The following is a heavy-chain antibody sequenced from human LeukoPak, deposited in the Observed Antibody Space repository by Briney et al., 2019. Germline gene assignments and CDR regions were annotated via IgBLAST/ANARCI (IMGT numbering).Heavy chain of an antibody. Sequence: SETLSLTCTVSGYSISSGCYWGWIRQPPGKRLEWIGSIYHSGSTNYNPSLKSRVTISVDTSKNQFSLKLSSVTAADTAVYYCARAVAGTKNWFDPWGQGTLVTVSS. CDR2: IYHSGST. CDR1: GYSISSGCY. V-gene: IGHV4-38-2*02. J-gene: IGHJ5*02. D-gene: IGHD6-19*01. CDR3: ARAVAGTKNWFDP.